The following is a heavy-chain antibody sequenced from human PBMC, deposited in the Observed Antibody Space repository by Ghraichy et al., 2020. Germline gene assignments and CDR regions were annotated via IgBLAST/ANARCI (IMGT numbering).Heavy chain of an antibody. CDR3: AKGLWFGASAFDI. J-gene: IGHJ3*02. V-gene: IGHV3-23*01. CDR1: GFTFSSYA. D-gene: IGHD3-10*01. Sequence: LSLTCAASGFTFSSYAMSWVRQAPGKGLEWVSAISGSGGSTYYADSVKGRFTISRDNSKNTLYLQMNSLRAEDTAVYYCAKGLWFGASAFDIWGQGTMVTVSS. CDR2: ISGSGGST.